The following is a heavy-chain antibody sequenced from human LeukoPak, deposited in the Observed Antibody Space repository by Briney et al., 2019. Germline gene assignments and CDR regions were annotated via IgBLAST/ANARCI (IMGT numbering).Heavy chain of an antibody. D-gene: IGHD5-24*01. CDR3: ASHSRWLQFGY. CDR1: GDSISSGDYY. CDR2: ISSSGST. V-gene: IGHV4-61*02. J-gene: IGHJ4*02. Sequence: PSETLSLTCTVSGDSISSGDYYWSWIRQPAGKGLEWIGRISSSGSTNYNPSLKSRVTISVDTSKNQFSLKLSSVTAADTAVYYCASHSRWLQFGYWGQGTLVTVSS.